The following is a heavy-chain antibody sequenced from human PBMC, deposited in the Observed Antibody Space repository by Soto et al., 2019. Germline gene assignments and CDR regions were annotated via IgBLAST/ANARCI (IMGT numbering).Heavy chain of an antibody. V-gene: IGHV3-33*01. CDR3: ARTWHFYRDGYNKGSLDY. D-gene: IGHD5-12*01. CDR1: GFTFSSYG. J-gene: IGHJ4*02. CDR2: IWYDGSNK. Sequence: GGPLRLSCAASGFTFSSYGMHWVRQAPGKGLKWVAVIWYDGSNKYYADSVKGRFTISRDNSKNTLYLQMTSLRAEDTAVYYCARTWHFYRDGYNKGSLDYWGQGTLVTVSS.